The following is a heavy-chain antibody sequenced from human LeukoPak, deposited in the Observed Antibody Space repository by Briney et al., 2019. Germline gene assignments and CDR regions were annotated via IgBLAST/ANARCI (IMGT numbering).Heavy chain of an antibody. Sequence: GGSLRLSCAASGFTFSSYSMNWVRQAPGKGLEWVSSISSSSSYIYYADSVKGRCTISRDNAKNSLYLQMNSLRAEDTAVYYCARVRSRLSGSYGGDAFDIWGQGTMVTVSS. CDR2: ISSSSSYI. V-gene: IGHV3-21*01. D-gene: IGHD1-26*01. CDR3: ARVRSRLSGSYGGDAFDI. J-gene: IGHJ3*02. CDR1: GFTFSSYS.